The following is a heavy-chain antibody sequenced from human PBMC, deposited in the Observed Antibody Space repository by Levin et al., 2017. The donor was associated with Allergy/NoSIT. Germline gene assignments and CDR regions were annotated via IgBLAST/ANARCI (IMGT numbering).Heavy chain of an antibody. D-gene: IGHD6-19*01. J-gene: IGHJ2*01. CDR1: GYTFTGYH. CDR3: ARVPSSSGSYTARSWYFDF. Sequence: ASVKVSCKVSGYTFTGYHLYWVRQAPGQGLEWVGRIDPVSGGTKYAQKFQGRGTMTRDTSISTAYMDLSSVRFDDTAVYYCARVPSSSGSYTARSWYFDFWGRGTLVTVSS. V-gene: IGHV1-2*06. CDR2: IDPVSGGT.